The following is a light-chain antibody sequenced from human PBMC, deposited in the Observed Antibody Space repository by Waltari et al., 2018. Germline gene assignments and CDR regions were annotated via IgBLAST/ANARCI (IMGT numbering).Light chain of an antibody. CDR2: DAS. J-gene: IGKJ2*01. V-gene: IGKV1-33*01. Sequence: DIQMPQSPSSLSASVRERVTITCQASQDISNFLNWYQQKPGKPPKLLIYDASNLETGVPSRFSGSGSGTDFTFSISSLQPEDIATYYCQQSDTFGQGTRLEIK. CDR1: QDISNF. CDR3: QQSDT.